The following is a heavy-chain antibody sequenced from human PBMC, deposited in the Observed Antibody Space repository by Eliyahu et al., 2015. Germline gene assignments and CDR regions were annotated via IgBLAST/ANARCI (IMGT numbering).Heavy chain of an antibody. V-gene: IGHV4-61*01. J-gene: IGHJ1*01. CDR3: ARARRGLQH. CDR2: IYXSGXT. Sequence: QVQLQESGPGLVKPSETLSLTCTVSGGSVSSGSYYWSWIRQPPGKGLEWIGYIYXSGXTNYXPSLKSRVTISVDTSKNQFSLKLSSVTAADTAVYNCARARRGLQHWGQGTLVTVSS. CDR1: GGSVSSGSYY.